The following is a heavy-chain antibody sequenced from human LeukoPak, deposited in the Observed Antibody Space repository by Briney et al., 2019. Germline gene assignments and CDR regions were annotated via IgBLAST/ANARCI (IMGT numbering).Heavy chain of an antibody. V-gene: IGHV5-51*01. CDR3: ARRKRQWELLVYFDY. J-gene: IGHJ4*02. D-gene: IGHD1-26*01. Sequence: GESLKISCKGSGYSFTSYWIGWVRQMPGKGLEWMGIIYPGDSDTRYSPSFQGQVTISADKSISTAYLQWSSLKASDTAMYYCARRKRQWELLVYFDYWGQGTLVTVSS. CDR2: IYPGDSDT. CDR1: GYSFTSYW.